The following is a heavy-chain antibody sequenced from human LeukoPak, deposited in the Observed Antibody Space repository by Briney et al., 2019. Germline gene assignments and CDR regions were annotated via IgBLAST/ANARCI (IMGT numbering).Heavy chain of an antibody. CDR1: GFTFSSYA. J-gene: IGHJ4*02. CDR3: AKDPDGDALGY. CDR2: ISYDGSNK. V-gene: IGHV3-30*18. Sequence: GGSLRLSCAASGFTFSSYAMSWVRQAPGKGLEWVAVISYDGSNKYYADSVKGRFTISRDNSKNTLYLQMNSLRAEDTAVYYCAKDPDGDALGYWGQGTLVTVSS. D-gene: IGHD4-17*01.